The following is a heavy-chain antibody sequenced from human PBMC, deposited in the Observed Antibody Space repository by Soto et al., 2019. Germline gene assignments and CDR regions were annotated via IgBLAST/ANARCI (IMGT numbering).Heavy chain of an antibody. D-gene: IGHD3-22*01. CDR3: ERFMTYYYESSGYYASD. Sequence: QVQLVQSGAEVKKPGASVKVSCKASGYTFTSYGISWVRQAPGQGLEWMGWISAYNGNTNYAQKLNGRVTMTTDTSTSTAYMELRSLRYDDTAVYYCERFMTYYYESSGYYASDWGQGTLVTVSS. V-gene: IGHV1-18*01. CDR2: ISAYNGNT. J-gene: IGHJ4*02. CDR1: GYTFTSYG.